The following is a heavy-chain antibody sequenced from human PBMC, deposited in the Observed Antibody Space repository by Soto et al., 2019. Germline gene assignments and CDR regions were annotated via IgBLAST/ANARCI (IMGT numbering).Heavy chain of an antibody. Sequence: VGSLRLSGAASGFTFSSYAMSWVRQAPGKGLEWVSAISGSGGSTYYADSVKGRFTISRDNSKNTLYLQMNSLRAEDTAVYYCAKTNQGIVVVYYFDYWGQGTLVTVSS. CDR2: ISGSGGST. D-gene: IGHD2-21*01. CDR1: GFTFSSYA. V-gene: IGHV3-23*01. J-gene: IGHJ4*02. CDR3: AKTNQGIVVVYYFDY.